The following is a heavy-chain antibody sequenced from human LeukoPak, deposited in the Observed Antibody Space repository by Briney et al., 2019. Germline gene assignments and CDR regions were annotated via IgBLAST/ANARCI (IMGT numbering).Heavy chain of an antibody. J-gene: IGHJ4*02. Sequence: SETLSLTCTVSGDSISPFYWSWARQPPGKGLEWIGYIHYSGTTNYNPSLKSRVTISLDTSKNQFSQKMSSVTAADTAVYYCARVASSVMDYWGQGILVTVSS. CDR2: IHYSGTT. D-gene: IGHD3-16*01. CDR3: ARVASSVMDY. V-gene: IGHV4-59*01. CDR1: GDSISPFY.